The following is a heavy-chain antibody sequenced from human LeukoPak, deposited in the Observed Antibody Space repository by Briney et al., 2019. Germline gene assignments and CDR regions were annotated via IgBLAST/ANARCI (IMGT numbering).Heavy chain of an antibody. CDR3: ARGYGSSRGWY. CDR2: INSDGSST. V-gene: IGHV3-74*01. Sequence: GGSLRLSCAASGFTFSSYWMHWVRQAPGKGLVWVSRINSDGSSTSYADSVKGRFTISRDNAKNTLYLQMNSLRAEDTAVYYCARGYGSSRGWYWGQGTLVTVSS. CDR1: GFTFSSYW. J-gene: IGHJ4*02. D-gene: IGHD6-6*01.